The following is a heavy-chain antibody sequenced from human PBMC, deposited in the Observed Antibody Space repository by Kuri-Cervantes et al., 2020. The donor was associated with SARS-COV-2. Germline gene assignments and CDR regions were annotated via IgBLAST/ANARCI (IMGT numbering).Heavy chain of an antibody. D-gene: IGHD3-3*01. CDR2: ISSSGSTI. J-gene: IGHJ4*02. CDR1: GFTFSSYE. V-gene: IGHV3-48*03. Sequence: GGSLRLSCAASGFTFSSYEMNWVRQAPGKGLEWVSYISSSGSTIYYADSVKGRFTISRDNAKNSLYLQMNSLRAEDTAMYYCARDQNYDFWSGSKRGHFDYWGQGTLVTVSS. CDR3: ARDQNYDFWSGSKRGHFDY.